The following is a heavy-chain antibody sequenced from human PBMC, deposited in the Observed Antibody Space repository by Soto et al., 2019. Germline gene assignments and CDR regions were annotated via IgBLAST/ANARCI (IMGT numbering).Heavy chain of an antibody. CDR2: IYPGDSDT. D-gene: IGHD6-19*01. CDR1: GGNFASFW. Sequence: VPTSCTGSGGNFASFWIGWVRQITGKDLEWMGIIYPGDSDTRYSPSFQGQVTISADKSISTAYLQWSSLKASDTAMYYCARQGIAVAGTSVYYHGMDVCGQGT. J-gene: IGHJ6*01. CDR3: ARQGIAVAGTSVYYHGMDV. V-gene: IGHV5-51*01.